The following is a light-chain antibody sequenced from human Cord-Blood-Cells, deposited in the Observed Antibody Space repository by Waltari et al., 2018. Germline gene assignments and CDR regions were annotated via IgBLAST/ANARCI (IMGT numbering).Light chain of an antibody. J-gene: IGKJ3*01. CDR1: QDISNY. CDR2: DAS. Sequence: DIQMTQSPSSLSASVGDKVTITCQASQDISNYLNWYQQKPGKGPKLLIYDASNVETGVPSRFSGSGSGTDFTFTISILQPEDIATYYCQQYDNLPFTFGPGTKVDIK. V-gene: IGKV1-33*01. CDR3: QQYDNLPFT.